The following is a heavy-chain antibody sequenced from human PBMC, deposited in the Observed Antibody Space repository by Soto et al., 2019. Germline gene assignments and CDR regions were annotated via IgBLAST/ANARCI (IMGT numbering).Heavy chain of an antibody. CDR3: AHTRITRGFFQH. CDR1: GFSLSTSGVG. V-gene: IGHV2-5*02. D-gene: IGHD3-10*01. Sequence: QITLKESGPTLVKPTQTLTLTCTFSGFSLSTSGVGVGWIRQPPGKALEWLALIYWDDDKRYSPSLKSRLTTPKDTSKNQVVLTMTNMDPVDTATYYCAHTRITRGFFQHWGQGTLVTVSS. CDR2: IYWDDDK. J-gene: IGHJ1*01.